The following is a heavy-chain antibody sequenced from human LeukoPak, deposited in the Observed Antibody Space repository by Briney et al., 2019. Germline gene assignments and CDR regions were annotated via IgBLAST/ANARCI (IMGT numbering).Heavy chain of an antibody. Sequence: GRSLRLSCAASGFTFSNYAMHWVRQAPGKGLEWVAVISYDGSNKYYADSVKGRFTISRDNSKNTLYLQMNSLRAEDTAVYYCARDTYSSSWYYYYYYMDVWGKGTTVTVSS. J-gene: IGHJ6*03. CDR1: GFTFSNYA. CDR3: ARDTYSSSWYYYYYYMDV. CDR2: ISYDGSNK. V-gene: IGHV3-30*04. D-gene: IGHD6-13*01.